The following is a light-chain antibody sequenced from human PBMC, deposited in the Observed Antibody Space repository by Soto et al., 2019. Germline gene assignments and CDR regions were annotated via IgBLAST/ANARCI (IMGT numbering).Light chain of an antibody. CDR2: EDS. CDR1: SSDVGSYNL. J-gene: IGLJ1*01. Sequence: QSVLTQPASVSGSPGQSITISCTGTSSDVGSYNLVSWYQQHPGKAPKLIIYEDSKRPSGVSNRFSGSKSGNTASLTISGLQTEDEADYYCCSYADSSTYVFGTGTKVIVL. V-gene: IGLV2-23*01. CDR3: CSYADSSTYV.